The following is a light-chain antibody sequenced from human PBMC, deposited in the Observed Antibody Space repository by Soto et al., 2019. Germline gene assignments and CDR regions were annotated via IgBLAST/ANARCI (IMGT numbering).Light chain of an antibody. Sequence: QSVLTQPASVSGSPGQSFTISCTGTSNDIGGYNFVSWYQQHPGEAPKLIVSEVSDRPSGVSTRFSGAKSGNTASLTISGLQTEDEADYYCSSYTGSGTLVVFGGGTKLTVL. CDR3: SSYTGSGTLVV. J-gene: IGLJ2*01. CDR2: EVS. CDR1: SNDIGGYNF. V-gene: IGLV2-14*01.